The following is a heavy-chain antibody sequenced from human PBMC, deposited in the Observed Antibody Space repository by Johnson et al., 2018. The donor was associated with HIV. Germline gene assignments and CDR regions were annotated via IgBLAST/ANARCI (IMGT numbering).Heavy chain of an antibody. J-gene: IGHJ3*02. CDR2: IKQDGSEK. D-gene: IGHD4-11*01. V-gene: IGHV3-7*02. CDR1: GFTFSSYW. Sequence: MLLVESGGGLVQPGGSLRLSCAASGFTFSSYWMGWVRQAPGKGLEWVANIKQDGSEKYYVDSLKGRFTISRDNAKNSLYLQMNGLRAEDTAVYYCARNEYSNYGGRDAFDIWGQGTMVTVPS. CDR3: ARNEYSNYGGRDAFDI.